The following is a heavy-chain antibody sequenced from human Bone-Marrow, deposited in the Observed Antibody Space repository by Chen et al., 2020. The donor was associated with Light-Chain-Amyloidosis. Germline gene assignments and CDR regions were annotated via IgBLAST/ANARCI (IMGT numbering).Heavy chain of an antibody. CDR1: GFTFSSYD. Sequence: QVQLVESGGGVVQPGGSLRLSCAASGFTFSSYDMHWVRQAPGKGLEWVACIRYDGSNKYYADSVKGRFTISRDNSKNTLYLQMNSLRAEDTAVYYCAKDVDRRLGYYYYMDVWGKGTTVTVSS. CDR3: AKDVDRRLGYYYYMDV. D-gene: IGHD6-19*01. J-gene: IGHJ6*03. V-gene: IGHV3-30*02. CDR2: IRYDGSNK.